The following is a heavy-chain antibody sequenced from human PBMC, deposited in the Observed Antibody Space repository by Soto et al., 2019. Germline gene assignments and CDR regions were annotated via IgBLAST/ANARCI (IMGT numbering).Heavy chain of an antibody. CDR1: GGSISSYY. D-gene: IGHD6-13*01. J-gene: IGHJ5*02. V-gene: IGHV4-59*01. CDR2: IYYSGST. CDR3: ARESGLQLVGSHGEFDP. Sequence: PSETLSLTCTVSGGSISSYYWSWIRQPPGKGLEWIGYIYYSGSTNYNPSLKSRVTISVDTSKNQFSLKLSSVTAADTAVYYCARESGLQLVGSHGEFDPLGQGTLVTVSS.